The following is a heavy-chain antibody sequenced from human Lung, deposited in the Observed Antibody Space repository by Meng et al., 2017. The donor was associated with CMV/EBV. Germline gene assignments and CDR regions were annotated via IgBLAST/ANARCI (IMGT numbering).Heavy chain of an antibody. CDR3: ARDQYYYDSSGYYDY. CDR1: GFTFSSYA. V-gene: IGHV3-30-3*01. J-gene: IGHJ4*02. D-gene: IGHD3-22*01. Sequence: GESLKISCAASGFTFSSYAMHWVRQAPGKGLEWVAVISYDGSNKYYADSVKGRFTISRGNSKNTLYLQMNSLRAEDTAVYYCARDQYYYDSSGYYDYWGQGTLVTVSS. CDR2: ISYDGSNK.